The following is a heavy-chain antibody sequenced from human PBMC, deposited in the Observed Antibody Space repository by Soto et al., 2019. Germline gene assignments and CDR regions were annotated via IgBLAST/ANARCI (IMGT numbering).Heavy chain of an antibody. J-gene: IGHJ6*02. Sequence: GASVKVSCKASGGSLSSDAISWVRQAPGQGLEWMGGIIPIFGTANYAQKFQGRVTITADESTSTAYMELSSLRSEDTAVYYCARGMEQLVPGYYYYGMDVWGQGTTVTSP. V-gene: IGHV1-69*01. CDR1: GGSLSSDA. D-gene: IGHD6-6*01. CDR2: IIPIFGTA. CDR3: ARGMEQLVPGYYYYGMDV.